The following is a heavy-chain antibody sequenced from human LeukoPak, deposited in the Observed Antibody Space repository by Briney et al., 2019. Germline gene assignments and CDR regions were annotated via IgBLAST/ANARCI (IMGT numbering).Heavy chain of an antibody. J-gene: IGHJ4*02. V-gene: IGHV3-11*01. CDR2: ISSSGSTI. CDR3: ARDQWYSGSYYFDY. CDR1: GFTFRDYY. Sequence: GGSLRLSCAASGFTFRDYYMSWIRQAPGKGLEWGSYISSSGSTIYYADSVKGRFTISRDNAKTSLYLQMNSLRAEDTAVYYCARDQWYSGSYYFDYWGQGTLVTVSS. D-gene: IGHD1-26*01.